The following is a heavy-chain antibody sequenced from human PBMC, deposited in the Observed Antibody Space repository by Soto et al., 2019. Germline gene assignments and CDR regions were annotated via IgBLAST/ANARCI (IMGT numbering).Heavy chain of an antibody. Sequence: PSETLSLTCTVSGSDITAYYWSWLRQSPGKGLEWIGHIYDTGSTTYNPSLKSRVTISVATSNKQFSLRLTSVTAADTAVYYCARCPIDHNWFDPWGPGTLVTVSS. CDR3: ARCPIDHNWFDP. V-gene: IGHV4-59*01. J-gene: IGHJ5*02. CDR1: GSDITAYY. D-gene: IGHD3-9*01. CDR2: IYDTGST.